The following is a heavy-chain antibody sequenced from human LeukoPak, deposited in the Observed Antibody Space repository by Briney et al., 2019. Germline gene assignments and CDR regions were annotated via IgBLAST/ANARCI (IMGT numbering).Heavy chain of an antibody. CDR1: GFSFGSYG. Sequence: GGSLRLSCAASGFSFGSYGIHWVRQAPGKGLEWVAVISHEGSYQNYADSVKGRFTISRDNSKNTLFLQMNSLRGDDTAVYYCAKYRTTSAPPRNFDYWGQGTLVTVSS. J-gene: IGHJ4*02. CDR2: ISHEGSYQ. CDR3: AKYRTTSAPPRNFDY. D-gene: IGHD1-14*01. V-gene: IGHV3-30*18.